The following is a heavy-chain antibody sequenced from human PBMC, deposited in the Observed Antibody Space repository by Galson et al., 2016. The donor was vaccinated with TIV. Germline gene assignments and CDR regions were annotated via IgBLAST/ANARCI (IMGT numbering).Heavy chain of an antibody. CDR1: GYTFTSYD. CDR2: MNPNSGNT. CDR3: ARGPHYYHDYMDV. Sequence: SVKVSCKASGYTFTSYDINWVRQATGQGLEWMGWMNPNSGNTGYAQKFRGRVTMTRNTSVRTAYMELSSLRSEDTAVYYCARGPHYYHDYMDVWGKGTTVTVSS. V-gene: IGHV1-8*02. J-gene: IGHJ6*03.